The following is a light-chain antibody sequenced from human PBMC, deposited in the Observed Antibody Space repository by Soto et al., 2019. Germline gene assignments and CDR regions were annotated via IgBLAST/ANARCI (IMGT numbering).Light chain of an antibody. J-gene: IGLJ2*01. CDR2: GNS. CDR1: SSSIGAGYD. V-gene: IGLV1-40*01. Sequence: QSVLTQPPSVSGAPGQRVTISCTGSSSSIGAGYDVHWYQQLPGTAPKLLIYGNSNRPSGVPDRFSGCKSGTSASLAITGLQSEDEADYYCQSYDSSLSGVVFGGGTKLTVL. CDR3: QSYDSSLSGVV.